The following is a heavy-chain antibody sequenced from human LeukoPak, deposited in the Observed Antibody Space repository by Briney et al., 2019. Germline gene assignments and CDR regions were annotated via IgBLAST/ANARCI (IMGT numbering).Heavy chain of an antibody. V-gene: IGHV4-34*01. CDR2: IYYSGST. Sequence: SETLTLTFAVYGGSFSGYYWSWIRQPPGKGLEWIGSIYYSGSTYYNPSLKSRVTISVDTSKNQFSLKLSSVTAADTAVYYCARGQWELLFDYWGQGTLVTVSS. J-gene: IGHJ4*02. CDR3: ARGQWELLFDY. CDR1: GGSFSGYY. D-gene: IGHD1-26*01.